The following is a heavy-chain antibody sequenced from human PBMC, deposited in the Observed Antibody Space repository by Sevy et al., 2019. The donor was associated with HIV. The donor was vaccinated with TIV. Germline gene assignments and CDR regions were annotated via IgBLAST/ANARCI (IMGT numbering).Heavy chain of an antibody. CDR1: GGSISSGGYY. CDR2: IYYSGRT. D-gene: IGHD3-3*01. V-gene: IGHV4-31*03. CDR3: ARGGKYYDFWSGYYDYYYYGMDV. J-gene: IGHJ6*02. Sequence: SETLSLTCTVSGGSISSGGYYWSWIRQHPGKGLEWIGYIYYSGRTYYNPSLKSRVTISVDTSKNQFSLKLSSVTAADTAVYYCARGGKYYDFWSGYYDYYYYGMDVWGQGTTVTVSS.